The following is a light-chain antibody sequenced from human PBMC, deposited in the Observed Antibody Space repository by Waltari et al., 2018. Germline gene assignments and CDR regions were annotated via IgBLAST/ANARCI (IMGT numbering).Light chain of an antibody. J-gene: IGLJ2*01. CDR2: EVT. CDR1: TSDVGYYNL. V-gene: IGLV2-23*02. CDR3: CSYALSGAVV. Sequence: QSALTQPASVSGSPGQSITISCTGTTSDVGYYNLVSWYQQHPGKAPKLMIYEVTKRPSGVSDRVSGSKSGHTASLTISGLQAEDEANYYCCSYALSGAVVFGGGTKLTVL.